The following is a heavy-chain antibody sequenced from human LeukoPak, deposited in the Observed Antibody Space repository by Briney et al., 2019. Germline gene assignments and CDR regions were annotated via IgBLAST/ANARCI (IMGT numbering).Heavy chain of an antibody. D-gene: IGHD5-18*01. J-gene: IGHJ6*03. CDR2: FDPEDGET. Sequence: ASVKVSCKVSGYTLTELSMHWVRQAPGKGLEWMGGFDPEDGETIYAQKFQGRVTMTEDTSTDTAYMELSSLRSDDTAVYYCARSRGYSYEMGRYYMDVWGKGTTVTVSS. CDR3: ARSRGYSYEMGRYYMDV. V-gene: IGHV1-24*01. CDR1: GYTLTELS.